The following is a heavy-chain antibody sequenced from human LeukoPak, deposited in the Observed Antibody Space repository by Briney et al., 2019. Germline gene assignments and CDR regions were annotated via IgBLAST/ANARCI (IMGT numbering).Heavy chain of an antibody. J-gene: IGHJ6*03. CDR1: GYTFTGYY. CDR2: INPNSGGT. Sequence: ASVTVSCKASGYTFTGYYMHWVRQAPGQGLEWMGWINPNSGGTNYAQRFQGRVTMTRDTSISTAYMELSRLRSDDTAVYYCARGASNSYYMDVWGKGTTVTISS. CDR3: ARGASNSYYMDV. V-gene: IGHV1-2*02. D-gene: IGHD6-6*01.